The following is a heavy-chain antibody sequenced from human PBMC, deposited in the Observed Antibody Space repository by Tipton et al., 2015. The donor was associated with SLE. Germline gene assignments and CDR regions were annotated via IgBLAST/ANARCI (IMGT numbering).Heavy chain of an antibody. V-gene: IGHV4-59*06. J-gene: IGHJ5*02. D-gene: IGHD3-22*01. CDR1: GGSIRSYY. CDR2: IYYSGSP. CDR3: PIYYHDSTGLHWFDP. Sequence: TLSLTCTVSGGSIRSYYWTWIRQPPGKRLEWIAYIYYSGSPYYNPSLKSRVTISLDMSKNQFSLRLSSVTAADTAVYYCPIYYHDSTGLHWFDPWGQGTLVTVSS.